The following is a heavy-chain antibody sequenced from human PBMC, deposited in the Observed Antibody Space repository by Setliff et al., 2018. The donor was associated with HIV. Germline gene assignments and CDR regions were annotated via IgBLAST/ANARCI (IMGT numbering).Heavy chain of an antibody. V-gene: IGHV4-38-2*02. CDR1: HYSISREYY. J-gene: IGHJ4*02. D-gene: IGHD3-16*01. CDR3: ARLDTIMLYTDC. Sequence: SETLSLTCSVSHYSISREYYWGWFRQPPCKGLKYIGSIYQSGSTYYSPFFKSRVSMSIDTSKDQFSLRLQSLTASDTAVYYCARLDTIMLYTDCWGQGTLVTVSS. CDR2: IYQSGST.